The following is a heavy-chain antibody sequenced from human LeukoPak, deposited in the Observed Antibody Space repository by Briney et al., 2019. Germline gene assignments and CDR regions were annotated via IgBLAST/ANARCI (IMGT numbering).Heavy chain of an antibody. CDR3: AGRASRGGYGYFDR. CDR1: GFTSSDYY. CDR2: ISSTGSAI. J-gene: IGHJ5*02. Sequence: GGSLRLSCAASGFTSSDYYMIWIRQAPGKGLEWISYISSTGSAIYYADSVKGRFTISRDSAKTSLYLQMNSLTTEDTAVYYCAGRASRGGYGYFDRWGQGTLVTVSS. D-gene: IGHD5-12*01. V-gene: IGHV3-11*01.